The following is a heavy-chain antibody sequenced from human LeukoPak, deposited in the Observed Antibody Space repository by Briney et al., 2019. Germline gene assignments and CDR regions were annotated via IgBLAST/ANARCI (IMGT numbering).Heavy chain of an antibody. D-gene: IGHD2-21*01. CDR1: GGSFSGYY. CDR2: INHSGST. J-gene: IGHJ5*02. V-gene: IGHV4-34*01. Sequence: SETLSLTCAVYGGSFSGYYWSWIRQPQGQGLEWIGEINHSGSTDYNTSLTCRVTISVDTSKSHFSLKLSSVSTADTAVYYCAIGHILFDPWGQGTLVTVSS. CDR3: AIGHILFDP.